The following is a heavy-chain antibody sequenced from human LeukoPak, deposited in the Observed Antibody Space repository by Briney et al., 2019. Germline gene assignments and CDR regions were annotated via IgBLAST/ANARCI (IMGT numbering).Heavy chain of an antibody. CDR1: GFTFSAYA. J-gene: IGHJ4*02. V-gene: IGHV3-23*01. D-gene: IGHD6-13*01. Sequence: GGSLRLSCAASGFTFSAYAMSWVRQAPGKGLEWVSAISGSGGSTYYADSVKGRFTISRDNSKNTLYLQMDGLRAEDTAVYYCARGDTYSSSWYGFHYWGQGTLVTVSS. CDR3: ARGDTYSSSWYGFHY. CDR2: ISGSGGST.